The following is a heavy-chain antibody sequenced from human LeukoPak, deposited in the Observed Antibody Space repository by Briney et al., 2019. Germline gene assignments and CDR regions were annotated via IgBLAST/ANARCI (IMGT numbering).Heavy chain of an antibody. V-gene: IGHV4-31*03. CDR1: GGSISSGGYY. D-gene: IGHD1-7*01. Sequence: SETLSLTCTVSGGSISSGGYYWSWIRQHPGKGLEWIGYIYYSGSTYYNPSLKSRVTISVDTSKNQFSLKLSSVTAADTAVYNCARDVSGPELLDVWGQGTTVTVSS. J-gene: IGHJ6*02. CDR2: IYYSGST. CDR3: ARDVSGPELLDV.